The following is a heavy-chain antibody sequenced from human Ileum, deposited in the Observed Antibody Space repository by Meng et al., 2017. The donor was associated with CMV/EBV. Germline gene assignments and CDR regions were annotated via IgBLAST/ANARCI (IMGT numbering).Heavy chain of an antibody. CDR3: ARDSSSGWQFDY. CDR1: GCSISSSHCY. J-gene: IGHJ4*02. D-gene: IGHD6-19*01. CDR2: IYYSGST. Sequence: VSGCSISSSHCYWCWLRQPPGKGLEWIGTIYYSGSTYYNPSLNSRVTISVDTSKNQFSLKLSSVTAADTAVYYCARDSSSGWQFDYWGQGTLVTVSS. V-gene: IGHV4-39*07.